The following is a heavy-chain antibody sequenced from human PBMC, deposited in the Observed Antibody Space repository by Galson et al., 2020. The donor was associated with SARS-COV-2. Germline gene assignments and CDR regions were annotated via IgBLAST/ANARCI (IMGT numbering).Heavy chain of an antibody. Sequence: GSLRLSCAASGFTFSXXXIXXXRXAPGKGLEWVAXVDASGSYTYYPNSVKGRFTISRDSFKNTVHLQMNRLRAEDTALYYCTRDSRWPNDAFDIWGLGTMVTVSS. CDR2: VDASGSYT. J-gene: IGHJ3*02. CDR1: GFTFSXXX. CDR3: TRDSRWPNDAFDI. V-gene: IGHV3-23*01.